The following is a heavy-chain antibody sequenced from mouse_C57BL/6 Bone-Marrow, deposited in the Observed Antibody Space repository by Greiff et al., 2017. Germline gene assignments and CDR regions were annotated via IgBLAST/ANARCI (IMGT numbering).Heavy chain of an antibody. Sequence: VQLQQSGAELVKPGASVKMSCKASGYTFTSYWMTWVKQRPGQGLEWIGDIYPGSGSTNYNEKFKSKATLTVDTSSSTAYMQLSSLTSEDSAVYYCARPDYSNYWYFDVWGTGTTVTVSS. V-gene: IGHV1-55*01. CDR3: ARPDYSNYWYFDV. CDR1: GYTFTSYW. CDR2: IYPGSGST. D-gene: IGHD2-5*01. J-gene: IGHJ1*03.